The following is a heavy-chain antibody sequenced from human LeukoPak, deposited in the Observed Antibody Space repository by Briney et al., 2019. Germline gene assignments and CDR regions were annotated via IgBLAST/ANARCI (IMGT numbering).Heavy chain of an antibody. D-gene: IGHD3-22*01. CDR2: IYSGGST. CDR1: GFTVSSNY. Sequence: GGSLRLSCAASGFTVSSNYMSWVRQAPGKGLEWVSVIYSGGSTYYADSVKGRFTISRDNSKNTLYLQMNSLRAEDTAVYYCARDLFYGDSSGYFHYYYYMDVWGKGTTVTVSS. V-gene: IGHV3-53*01. CDR3: ARDLFYGDSSGYFHYYYYMDV. J-gene: IGHJ6*03.